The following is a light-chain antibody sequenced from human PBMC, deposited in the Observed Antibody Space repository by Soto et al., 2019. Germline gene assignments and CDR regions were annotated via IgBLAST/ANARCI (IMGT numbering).Light chain of an antibody. V-gene: IGLV2-23*02. CDR3: CSDAGTSTYV. J-gene: IGLJ1*01. CDR1: SSDVGSLNF. CDR2: EVS. Sequence: QSVLTQPASVSGSPGQSITISCTRTSSDVGSLNFVSWYQQHPGKAPKVMIYEVSKRPSGVSDRFSGSKSGNTASLTISGLLAEDEADYYCCSDAGTSTYVFGTGTKLTVL.